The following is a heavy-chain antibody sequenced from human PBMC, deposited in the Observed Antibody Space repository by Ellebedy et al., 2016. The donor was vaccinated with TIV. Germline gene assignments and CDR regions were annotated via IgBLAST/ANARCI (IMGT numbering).Heavy chain of an antibody. CDR1: VDSVSSTSAA. J-gene: IGHJ4*02. D-gene: IGHD5-18*01. CDR3: EREGDTSMGRCDY. V-gene: IGHV6-1*01. CDR2: TYYRSKWYH. Sequence: SQTLSLTCAISVDSVSSTSAAWTCIRQSPSRGLEWLGRTYYRSKWYHAYAVSVKSRITNNPDTSKNQFSLQLNSGTAEDTAVNYGEREGDTSMGRCDYWGQGTLTTVSS.